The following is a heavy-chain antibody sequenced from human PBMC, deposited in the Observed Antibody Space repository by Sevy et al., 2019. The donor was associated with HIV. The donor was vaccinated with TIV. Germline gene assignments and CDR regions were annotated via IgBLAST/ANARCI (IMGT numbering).Heavy chain of an antibody. CDR1: GGSITSLY. D-gene: IGHD1-26*01. J-gene: IGHJ4*02. Sequence: SETLSLTCTVSGGSITSLYWNWIRQPPGKGLEWIANIYYNGHINYNPSFKSRVTLSLDTSKNQFSWWLSSVTAADTAMYYCAGENAWGRGYSWGQGTLVTVSS. CDR3: AGENAWGRGYS. V-gene: IGHV4-59*08. CDR2: IYYNGHI.